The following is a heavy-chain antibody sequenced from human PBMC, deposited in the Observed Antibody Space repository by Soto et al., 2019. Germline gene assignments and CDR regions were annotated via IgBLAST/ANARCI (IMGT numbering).Heavy chain of an antibody. CDR2: SIPIFGTA. CDR1: GGTFSSYA. CDR3: ARDKATIFGVVITPGYYFDY. Sequence: QVQLVQSGAEVKKPGSSVKVSCKASGGTFSSYAISWVRQAPGQGLEWMGGSIPIFGTANYAQKFQGRVTITADESTSTAYMELSSLRSEDTAVYYCARDKATIFGVVITPGYYFDYWGQGTLVTVSS. V-gene: IGHV1-69*01. D-gene: IGHD3-3*01. J-gene: IGHJ4*02.